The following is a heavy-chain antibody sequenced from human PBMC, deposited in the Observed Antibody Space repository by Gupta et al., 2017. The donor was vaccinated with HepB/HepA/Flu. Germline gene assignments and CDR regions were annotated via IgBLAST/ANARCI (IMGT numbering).Heavy chain of an antibody. J-gene: IGHJ4*02. V-gene: IGHV3-7*01. CDR2: IKEEGSEY. D-gene: IGHD2-15*01. CDR3: ARIMVAASHFDY. Sequence: EVQLVESGGGLVQPGGSLRLSCAASGFTFNRYWMTWVRQDPGKGLGWVANIKEEGSEYYYVGSVKGRFTISKENAKNSLYLEMNSLRAEDTAVYYCARIMVAASHFDYWGQGTLGTVSS. CDR1: GFTFNRYW.